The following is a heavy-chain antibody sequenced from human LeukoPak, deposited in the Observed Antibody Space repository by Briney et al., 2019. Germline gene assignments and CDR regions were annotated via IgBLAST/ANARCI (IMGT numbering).Heavy chain of an antibody. CDR3: ASVEILVMVSVHFESNWFDP. CDR2: ISYDGSNK. J-gene: IGHJ5*02. Sequence: GGSLRLSCAASGFTFSSYAMHWVRQAPGKGLEWVAVISYDGSNKYYADSVKGRFTISRDNSKNTLYLQMNSLRAEDTAVYYCASVEILVMVSVHFESNWFDPWGQGTLVTVSS. D-gene: IGHD2-15*01. V-gene: IGHV3-30-3*01. CDR1: GFTFSSYA.